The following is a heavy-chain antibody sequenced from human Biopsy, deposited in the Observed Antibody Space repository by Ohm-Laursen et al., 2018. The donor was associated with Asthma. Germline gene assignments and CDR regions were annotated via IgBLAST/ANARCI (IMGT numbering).Heavy chain of an antibody. CDR2: IYWDDDK. D-gene: IGHD1-26*01. J-gene: IGHJ4*02. Sequence: PTQTLTLTCTFSGFSLSTSGGGVGWIRQPPGKALEWLGNIYWDDDKRYSPSLQNRLTITRDTPKDQVVLTMTNMGPVDTGTYYCVHTLVGLKAFDFWGQGTLVTVSS. V-gene: IGHV2-5*02. CDR3: VHTLVGLKAFDF. CDR1: GFSLSTSGGG.